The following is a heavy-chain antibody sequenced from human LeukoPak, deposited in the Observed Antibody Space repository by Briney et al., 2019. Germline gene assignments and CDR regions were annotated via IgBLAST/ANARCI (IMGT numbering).Heavy chain of an antibody. CDR1: GGSFSGYY. Sequence: PSETLSLTCGVYGGSFSGYYWSWIRQPPGKGLEWIGEINHSGRTNYNPSLKSRVTISVDTSKNQFSLKLRSVTAAETAVYYCARDHKEWLRFAFDIWGQGTMVTVSS. D-gene: IGHD5-12*01. J-gene: IGHJ3*02. V-gene: IGHV4-34*01. CDR3: ARDHKEWLRFAFDI. CDR2: INHSGRT.